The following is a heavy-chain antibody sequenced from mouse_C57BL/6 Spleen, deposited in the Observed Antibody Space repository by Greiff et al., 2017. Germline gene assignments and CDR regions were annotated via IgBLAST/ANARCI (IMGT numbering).Heavy chain of an antibody. CDR1: GYTFTSYW. D-gene: IGHD1-1*01. Sequence: VQLQQPGAELVRPGTSVKLSCKASGYTFTSYWMHWVKQRPGQGLEWIGVIDPSDSYTNYNQKFKGKATLTVDTSSSTAYMQLSSLTSEDSAVYYCARETNYYGSSTGYFDVWGTGTTVTVSS. J-gene: IGHJ1*03. CDR3: ARETNYYGSSTGYFDV. CDR2: IDPSDSYT. V-gene: IGHV1-59*01.